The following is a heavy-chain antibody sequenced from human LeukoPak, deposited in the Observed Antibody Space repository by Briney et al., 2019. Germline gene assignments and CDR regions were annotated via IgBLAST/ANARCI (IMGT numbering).Heavy chain of an antibody. Sequence: SGTLSLTCTVSGGSISSSSYYWGWIRQPPGKGLEWIGSIYYSGSTYYNPSLKSRVTISVDTSKNQFSLKLSSVTAAGTAVYYCATSLAVAFGGWFDPWGQGTLVTVSS. CDR2: IYYSGST. J-gene: IGHJ5*02. CDR3: ATSLAVAFGGWFDP. D-gene: IGHD6-19*01. V-gene: IGHV4-39*01. CDR1: GGSISSSSYY.